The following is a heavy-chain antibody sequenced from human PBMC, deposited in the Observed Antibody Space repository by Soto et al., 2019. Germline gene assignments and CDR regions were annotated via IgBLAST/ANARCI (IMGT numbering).Heavy chain of an antibody. CDR1: GYTFTSYG. CDR2: ISAYNGNT. V-gene: IGHV1-18*01. J-gene: IGHJ4*02. Sequence: GXSVKGSGKASGYTFTSYGISWVRQAPVQGLEWMGWISAYNGNTNYAQKLQGRVTMTTDTSTSTAYMELRSLRSDDTAVYYCARDWVGFRGYSYGSMVARFDYWGQGTLVTVSS. D-gene: IGHD5-18*01. CDR3: ARDWVGFRGYSYGSMVARFDY.